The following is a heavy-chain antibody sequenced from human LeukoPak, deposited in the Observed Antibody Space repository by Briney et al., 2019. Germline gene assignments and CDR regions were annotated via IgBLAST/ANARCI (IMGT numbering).Heavy chain of an antibody. V-gene: IGHV3-30*02. CDR3: AKEGTSSFYDYYGMDV. D-gene: IGHD2-2*01. CDR2: IRYDGSNK. CDR1: GFTFSSYG. J-gene: IGHJ6*02. Sequence: EGSLRLSCAASGFTFSSYGMHWVRQAPGKGLEWVAFIRYDGSNKYYADSVKGRFTISRDNSKNTLYLQMNSLRAEDTAVYYCAKEGTSSFYDYYGMDVWGQGTTVTVSS.